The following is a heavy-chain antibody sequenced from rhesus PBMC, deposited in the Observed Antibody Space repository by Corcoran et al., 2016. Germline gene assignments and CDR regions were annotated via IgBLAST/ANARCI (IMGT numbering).Heavy chain of an antibody. CDR2: IGPGGDT. CDR3: TRSAAASFDGLDS. Sequence: EVQLVESGGGLVQPGGSLRLSCAASGFTFSSYAMQWVHQAPGKGLGWVSAIGPGGDTYYADAVNGRFTISRDNAKNSLFLQMNSLRAEDTAVYYCTRSAAASFDGLDSWGQGVVVTVSS. D-gene: IGHD6-25*01. CDR1: GFTFSSYA. V-gene: IGHV3-72*01. J-gene: IGHJ6*01.